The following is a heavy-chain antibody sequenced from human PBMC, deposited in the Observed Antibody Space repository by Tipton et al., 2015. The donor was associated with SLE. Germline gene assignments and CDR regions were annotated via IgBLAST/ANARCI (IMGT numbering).Heavy chain of an antibody. J-gene: IGHJ5*02. CDR1: GASISNATYF. CDR3: ARMYSGSYFPPDAS. Sequence: LRLSCTVSGASISNATYFWGWIRQPPGKGLEWIGSVHYSGSTHFNPSLMSRVTISMDTSKNQFSLKVTSVTAADTAIYYCARMYSGSYFPPDASWGQGILVTVAS. CDR2: VHYSGST. D-gene: IGHD1-26*01. V-gene: IGHV4-39*07.